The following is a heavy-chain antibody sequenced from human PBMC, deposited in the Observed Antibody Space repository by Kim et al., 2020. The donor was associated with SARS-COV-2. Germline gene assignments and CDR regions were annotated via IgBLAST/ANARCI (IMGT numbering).Heavy chain of an antibody. J-gene: IGHJ6*02. CDR1: GYTFTSYG. CDR2: ISAYNGNT. CDR3: ARGESSSWYDLYYYYGMDV. Sequence: ASVKVSCKASGYTFTSYGISWVRQAPGQGLEWMGWISAYNGNTNYAQKLQGRVTMTTDTSTSTAYMELRSLRSDDTAVYYCARGESSSWYDLYYYYGMDVWGQGTTVTVSS. V-gene: IGHV1-18*04. D-gene: IGHD6-13*01.